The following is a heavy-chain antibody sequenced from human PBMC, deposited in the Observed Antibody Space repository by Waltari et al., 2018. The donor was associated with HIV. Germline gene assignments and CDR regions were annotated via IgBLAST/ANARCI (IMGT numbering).Heavy chain of an antibody. CDR1: GLRPRTSGVG. CDR2: IYWDDDK. Sequence: QLTLKESGPTLVKPTQTLQLTCTFSGLRPRTSGVGVGWIRQPPQQALDWLALIYWDDDKRYSPSLKGRLTITKDTSKKQVVLTMTNMDPVDTATYYCAHTEPDYVWGSYRPLDFDYWGQGTLVTVAS. V-gene: IGHV2-5*02. J-gene: IGHJ4*02. D-gene: IGHD3-16*02. CDR3: AHTEPDYVWGSYRPLDFDY.